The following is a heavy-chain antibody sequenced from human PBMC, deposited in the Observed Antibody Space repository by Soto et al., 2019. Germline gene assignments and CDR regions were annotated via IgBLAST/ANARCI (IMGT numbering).Heavy chain of an antibody. CDR2: IYYSGST. CDR1: GGSISSYY. D-gene: IGHD6-19*01. CDR3: AREGSSGSYWNKWFDP. V-gene: IGHV4-59*01. J-gene: IGHJ5*02. Sequence: SETLSLTCTVSGGSISSYYWSWIRQPPGKGLEWIGYIYYSGSTNYNPSLKSRVTISVDTSKNQFSLKLSSVTAADTAVYYCAREGSSGSYWNKWFDPWGQGTLVTVSS.